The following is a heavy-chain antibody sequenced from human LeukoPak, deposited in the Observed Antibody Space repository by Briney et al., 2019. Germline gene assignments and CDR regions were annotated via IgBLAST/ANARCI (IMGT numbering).Heavy chain of an antibody. Sequence: ASVKVSCKASGYSFTSCGISWLRQAPGQGLEWMGWISAYNGNTNYAQKLQGRVTMTTDTSTSTAYMELRSLRSDDTAVYYCARDYYYDSIFFHYWGQGTLVTVSS. CDR3: ARDYYYDSIFFHY. J-gene: IGHJ4*02. CDR1: GYSFTSCG. CDR2: ISAYNGNT. V-gene: IGHV1-18*01. D-gene: IGHD3-22*01.